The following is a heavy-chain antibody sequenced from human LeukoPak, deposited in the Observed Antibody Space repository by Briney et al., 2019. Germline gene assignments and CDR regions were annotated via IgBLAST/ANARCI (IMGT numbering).Heavy chain of an antibody. V-gene: IGHV4-59*01. Sequence: PSETLSLTCTVSGGSISSYYWSWIRQPPGKGLEWIGYIYFSGSTNYNPSLKSRVTISVDTSKNQFSLKLSSVTAADTAVYYCARAPRITMVQGVIPFDYWGQGTLVTVSS. CDR1: GGSISSYY. D-gene: IGHD3-10*01. CDR3: ARAPRITMVQGVIPFDY. CDR2: IYFSGST. J-gene: IGHJ4*02.